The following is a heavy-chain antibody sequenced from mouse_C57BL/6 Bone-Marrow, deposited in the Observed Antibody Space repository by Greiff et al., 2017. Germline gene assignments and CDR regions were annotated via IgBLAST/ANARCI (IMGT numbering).Heavy chain of an antibody. V-gene: IGHV1-69*01. CDR1: GYTFTSYW. Sequence: QVQLQQPGAELVMPGASVKLSCKASGYTFTSYWMHWVKQRPGHGLEWIGEIDPSDSYTNYNQKFKGKSTLTVDKSSSTAYMQLSSLTSEDSAVYYCARDSGTTLFDYWGQGTTLTVSS. CDR3: ARDSGTTLFDY. CDR2: IDPSDSYT. J-gene: IGHJ2*01. D-gene: IGHD4-1*01.